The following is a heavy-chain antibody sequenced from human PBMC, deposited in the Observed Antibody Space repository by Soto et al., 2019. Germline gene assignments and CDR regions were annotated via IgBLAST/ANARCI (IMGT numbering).Heavy chain of an antibody. D-gene: IGHD4-17*01. V-gene: IGHV3-48*03. CDR1: GFTFSSYE. Sequence: GGSVRLSXAASGFTFSSYEMNWVRQAPGKGLEWVSYISSSGSTIYYADSVKGRFTISRDNAKNSLHLQMNSLRAEDTAVYHCARDFVRVSYYGMDVWGQGTTVTVSS. CDR2: ISSSGSTI. J-gene: IGHJ6*02. CDR3: ARDFVRVSYYGMDV.